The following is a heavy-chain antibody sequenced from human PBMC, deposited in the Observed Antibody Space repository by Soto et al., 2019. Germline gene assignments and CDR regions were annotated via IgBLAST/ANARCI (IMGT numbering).Heavy chain of an antibody. V-gene: IGHV1-8*01. CDR3: ARVDEGCSGGSCYAIDYYYYGMDV. Sequence: ASVQVSCKASGYTFTSYDINWVRQATGQGREWMGWMNPNSGNTGYAQKFQGRVTMTRNTSISTAYMELSSLRSEDTAVYYCARVDEGCSGGSCYAIDYYYYGMDVWGQGTTVTVSS. CDR1: GYTFTSYD. D-gene: IGHD2-15*01. J-gene: IGHJ6*02. CDR2: MNPNSGNT.